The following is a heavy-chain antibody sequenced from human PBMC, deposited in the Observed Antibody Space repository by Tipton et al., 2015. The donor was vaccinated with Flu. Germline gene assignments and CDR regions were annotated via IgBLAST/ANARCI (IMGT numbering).Heavy chain of an antibody. CDR1: GFTFSSYW. Sequence: SLRLSCAASGFTFSSYWMSWVRQAPGKGLEWVANIKQDGSEKYYVDSVKGRFTISRDNAKNSLYLQMNSLRAEDTAVYYCARPVPGTRGAFDIRGQGTMVTVSS. D-gene: IGHD3-10*01. J-gene: IGHJ3*02. V-gene: IGHV3-7*01. CDR2: IKQDGSEK. CDR3: ARPVPGTRGAFDI.